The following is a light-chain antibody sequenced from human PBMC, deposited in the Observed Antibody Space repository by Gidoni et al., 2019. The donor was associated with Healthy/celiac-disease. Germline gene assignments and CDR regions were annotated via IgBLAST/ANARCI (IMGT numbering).Light chain of an antibody. Sequence: EIVLTQSPGTLSLSPGERATLSCTASQSVSSSYLAWYQQKPGQAPRLLVDGASRRATGLPDRFSGSGSGTDFTLTISRLEPEDFAVYYCQQYGNSRWTFGQGTKVEIK. V-gene: IGKV3-20*01. CDR1: QSVSSSY. CDR2: GAS. CDR3: QQYGNSRWT. J-gene: IGKJ1*01.